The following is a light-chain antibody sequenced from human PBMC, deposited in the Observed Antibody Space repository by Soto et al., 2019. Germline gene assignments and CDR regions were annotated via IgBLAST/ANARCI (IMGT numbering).Light chain of an antibody. CDR2: DAS. CDR3: QQRSNWPSLT. J-gene: IGKJ4*01. Sequence: EIVLIQFPATLSLSPGERSALSCMASQSVGSYLAWYQHKPGQAPRLLISDASNRATGIPARFSGSGSETDFTLTISSLEPEDSAVYYCQQRSNWPSLTVGGGTKVEIK. V-gene: IGKV3-11*01. CDR1: QSVGSY.